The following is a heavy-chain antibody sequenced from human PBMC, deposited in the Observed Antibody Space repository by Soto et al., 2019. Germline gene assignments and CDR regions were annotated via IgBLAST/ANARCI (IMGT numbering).Heavy chain of an antibody. Sequence: GGSLRLSCAASGFTFSNYAGQWVPQAPGKGLEWVAIISYDGSNKYYADSVKGRFTVSRDNSMNTLYLQMDSLRPEDTALYYCARDPSYCSGGSCQSFDYWGQGT. CDR3: ARDPSYCSGGSCQSFDY. D-gene: IGHD2-15*01. CDR2: ISYDGSNK. V-gene: IGHV3-30-3*01. J-gene: IGHJ4*02. CDR1: GFTFSNYA.